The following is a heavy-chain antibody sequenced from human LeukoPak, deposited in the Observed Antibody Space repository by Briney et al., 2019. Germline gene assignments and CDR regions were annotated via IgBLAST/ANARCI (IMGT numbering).Heavy chain of an antibody. V-gene: IGHV3-30*02. D-gene: IGHD3-22*01. CDR2: IRYDGNNK. J-gene: IGHJ4*02. CDR1: GFTFSSNG. Sequence: GGSLRLSCAASGFTFSSNGMHWVRQAPGKGLEWVAFIRYDGNNKYYADSVKGRFTISRDNSKNTLYVQMNSLRAEDTAVYYCAKEEGYYDTTGYYYRSSFDYWGQGTLVIVSS. CDR3: AKEEGYYDTTGYYYRSSFDY.